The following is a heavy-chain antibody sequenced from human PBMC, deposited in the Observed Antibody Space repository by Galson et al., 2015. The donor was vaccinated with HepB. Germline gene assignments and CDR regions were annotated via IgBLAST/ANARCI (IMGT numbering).Heavy chain of an antibody. Sequence: SVKVSCKASGGTFSSYTISWVRQAPGQGLEWMGRIIPILGIANYAQKFQGRVTITADKSTSTAYMELSSLRSEDTAVYYCATEPGYSGYDRNYWGQGTLVTVSS. V-gene: IGHV1-69*04. CDR2: IIPILGIA. D-gene: IGHD5-12*01. CDR3: ATEPGYSGYDRNY. CDR1: GGTFSSYT. J-gene: IGHJ4*02.